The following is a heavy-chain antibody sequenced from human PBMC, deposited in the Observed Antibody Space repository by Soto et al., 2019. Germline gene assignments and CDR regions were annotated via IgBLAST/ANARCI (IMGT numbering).Heavy chain of an antibody. CDR1: GFTVSSTY. Sequence: GGSLRLSCNASGFTVSSTYMSWVRQAPGMGLEYVSAISSNGGSTYYADSVKGRFTISRDNSKNTLYLQMSSLRAEDTAVYYCVKDRVPGFSFGYSYGYSSPDDYWGQGTLVNVSA. J-gene: IGHJ4*02. CDR2: ISSNGGST. V-gene: IGHV3-64D*06. D-gene: IGHD5-18*01. CDR3: VKDRVPGFSFGYSYGYSSPDDY.